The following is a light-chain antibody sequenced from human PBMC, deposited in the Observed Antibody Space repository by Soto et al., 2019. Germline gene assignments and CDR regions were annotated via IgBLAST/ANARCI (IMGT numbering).Light chain of an antibody. CDR1: QSVSSY. V-gene: IGKV3-11*01. CDR2: DAS. Sequence: EIVLTQSPATLSLSPGERATLSCRASQSVSSYLGWYQQKPGQAPRLLIYDASNRATGIPARFSGSGSGTDFTLTISRLEPEDFAVYYCQQRSTWPLLTFGGGTKVEIK. J-gene: IGKJ4*02. CDR3: QQRSTWPLLT.